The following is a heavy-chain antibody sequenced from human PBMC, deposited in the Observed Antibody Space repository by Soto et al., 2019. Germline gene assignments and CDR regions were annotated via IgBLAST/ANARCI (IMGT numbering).Heavy chain of an antibody. D-gene: IGHD3-22*01. V-gene: IGHV1-46*01. CDR2: INPSGGST. CDR3: VRGPENYYDSSGYYYAFDI. Sequence: ASVKVSCKASGYTFTSYYMHWVRQAPGQGLEWMGIINPSGGSTSYAQKFQGRVTMTRDTSTSTVYMELSSLRSEDTAVYYCVRGPENYYDSSGYYYAFDIWGQGTMVTVSS. J-gene: IGHJ3*02. CDR1: GYTFTSYY.